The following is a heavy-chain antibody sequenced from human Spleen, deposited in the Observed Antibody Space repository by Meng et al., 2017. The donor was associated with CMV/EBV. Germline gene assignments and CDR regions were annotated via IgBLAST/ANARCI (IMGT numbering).Heavy chain of an antibody. CDR2: ISYDGSNK. CDR3: ARDYYDSSGLFDY. D-gene: IGHD3-22*01. Sequence: AASGFTFSSNARHWVRQAPGKGLEWVAVISYDGSNKYYADSVKGRFTISRDNSKNTLYLQMNSLRAEDTAVYYCARDYYDSSGLFDYWGQGTLVTVSS. CDR1: GFTFSSNA. J-gene: IGHJ4*02. V-gene: IGHV3-30-3*01.